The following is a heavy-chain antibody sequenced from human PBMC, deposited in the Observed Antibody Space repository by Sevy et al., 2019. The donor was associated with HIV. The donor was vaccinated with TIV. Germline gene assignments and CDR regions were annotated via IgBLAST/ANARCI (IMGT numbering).Heavy chain of an antibody. V-gene: IGHV3-48*02. J-gene: IGHJ4*02. CDR1: GFTFSSYS. CDR3: ARERSREAIAAAGGFDY. D-gene: IGHD6-13*01. Sequence: GGSLRLSCAASGFTFSSYSMNWVRQAPGKGLEWVSYIGSSSSTIYYADSVKGRFTISRDNAKNSLYLQMNSLRDEDTAGYYCARERSREAIAAAGGFDYWGQGTLVTVSS. CDR2: IGSSSSTI.